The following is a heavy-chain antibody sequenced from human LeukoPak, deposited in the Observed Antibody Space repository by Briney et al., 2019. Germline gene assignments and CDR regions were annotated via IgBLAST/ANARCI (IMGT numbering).Heavy chain of an antibody. Sequence: PGGSLRLSCAASGFTFSSYSINWVRQAPGKGLEWVSSISSGSSYIYYADSVKGRFTISRDNAKNSLYLQMNSLRVEDTAVYYCAKLPTTTVTTQFDYWGQGTLVTVSS. CDR3: AKLPTTTVTTQFDY. J-gene: IGHJ4*02. CDR2: ISSGSSYI. CDR1: GFTFSSYS. V-gene: IGHV3-21*01. D-gene: IGHD4-17*01.